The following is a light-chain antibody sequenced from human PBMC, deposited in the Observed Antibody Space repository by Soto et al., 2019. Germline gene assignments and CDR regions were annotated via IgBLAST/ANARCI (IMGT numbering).Light chain of an antibody. CDR3: QQYNSDST. J-gene: IGKJ1*01. CDR2: DAS. Sequence: DIQMTQSPSTLSASVGDRVTITCRASQGISDWLAWYQQKPGKAPKLMIYDASSLESGVPSRFSGSGSGTEFTLNISSLQPDDFATYNCQQYNSDSTCVQGTKVGIK. V-gene: IGKV1-5*01. CDR1: QGISDW.